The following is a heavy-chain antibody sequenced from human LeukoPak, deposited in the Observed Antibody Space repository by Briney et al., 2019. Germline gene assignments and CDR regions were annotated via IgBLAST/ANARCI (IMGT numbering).Heavy chain of an antibody. Sequence: GASVKASCKASGGTFSSYAISWVRQAPGQGLEWMGGIIPIFGTANYAQKFQGRVTITADKSTSTAYMELSSLRSEDTAVYYCARESGMRWLQLSVGYYFDYWGQGTLVTVSS. CDR3: ARESGMRWLQLSVGYYFDY. D-gene: IGHD5-24*01. V-gene: IGHV1-69*06. J-gene: IGHJ4*02. CDR2: IIPIFGTA. CDR1: GGTFSSYA.